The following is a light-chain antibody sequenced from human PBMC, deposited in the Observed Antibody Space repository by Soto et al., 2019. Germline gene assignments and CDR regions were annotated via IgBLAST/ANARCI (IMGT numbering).Light chain of an antibody. Sequence: QRVLTQPPSVSGAPGQRVTISCTGSSSNIGAGYDVHWYLQLPGTAPKLLIYVNSNRPSGVPDRFSGSKSGTSASLAITGLQAEDEADYYCQSYDSSLSAVVFGGGTKLTVL. CDR1: SSNIGAGYD. CDR2: VNS. V-gene: IGLV1-40*01. J-gene: IGLJ2*01. CDR3: QSYDSSLSAVV.